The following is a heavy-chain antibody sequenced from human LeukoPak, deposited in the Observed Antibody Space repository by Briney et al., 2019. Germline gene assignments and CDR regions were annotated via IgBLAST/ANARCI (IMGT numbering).Heavy chain of an antibody. CDR3: ARQGSSGWYYFDY. D-gene: IGHD6-19*01. J-gene: IGHJ4*02. V-gene: IGHV4-59*08. Sequence: SETLSLTCTVSGGSISSYYWSWIRQPPGKGLEWIGYIYYSGSTNYNPSLKSRVTISVDTSKNQFSLKLSSVTAADTAVYYCARQGSSGWYYFDYWGQGTLVTVSS. CDR1: GGSISSYY. CDR2: IYYSGST.